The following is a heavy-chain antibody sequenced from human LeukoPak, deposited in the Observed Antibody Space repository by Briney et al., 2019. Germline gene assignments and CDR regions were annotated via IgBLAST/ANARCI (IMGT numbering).Heavy chain of an antibody. D-gene: IGHD2-2*01. CDR3: ARILGYCTSTNCHDAFDI. CDR2: IYHGGRS. Sequence: SETLSLTCAVSGYPMNSGYYWGWIRQPPGKGLEWIASIYHGGRSYYNPSLKSRVTISVDTFKNQFSLKMNSVIAADTAVYYCARILGYCTSTNCHDAFDIWGQGTMVTVSS. V-gene: IGHV4-38-2*01. J-gene: IGHJ3*02. CDR1: GYPMNSGYY.